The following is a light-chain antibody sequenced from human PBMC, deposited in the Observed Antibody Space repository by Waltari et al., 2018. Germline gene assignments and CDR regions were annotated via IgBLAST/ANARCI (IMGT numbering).Light chain of an antibody. CDR3: SSQSTRNGVI. CDR2: DVN. J-gene: IGLJ2*01. CDR1: SRDVGGDDS. Sequence: QSALTQPASVSGSPGQSLTISCTGRSRDVGGDDSVSWYEDHPGQAPKVIIYDVNKRPSGVSDRFSGSKSGNTASLTISGLQAEDEATFYCSSQSTRNGVIFGGGTKVTVL. V-gene: IGLV2-14*03.